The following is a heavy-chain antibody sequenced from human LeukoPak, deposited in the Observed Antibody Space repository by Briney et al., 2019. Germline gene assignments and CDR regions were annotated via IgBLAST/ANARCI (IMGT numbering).Heavy chain of an antibody. CDR2: TYYSGST. CDR1: GDSVNSYY. CDR3: VRHYYGSGSHIDY. Sequence: SETLSLTCTVSGDSVNSYYWSWIRQPPGKGLEWIGYTYYSGSTNYNPSLRSRVTISVDTSKNQFSLKLSSVTAADTAVYYCVRHYYGSGSHIDYWGQGTLVTVSS. D-gene: IGHD3-10*01. J-gene: IGHJ4*02. V-gene: IGHV4-59*08.